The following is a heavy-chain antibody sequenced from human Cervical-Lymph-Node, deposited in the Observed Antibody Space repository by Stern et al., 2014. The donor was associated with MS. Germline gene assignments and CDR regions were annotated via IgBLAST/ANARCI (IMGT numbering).Heavy chain of an antibody. Sequence: VQLGQSGAEVKKPGESLKISCKGSEYNFNTHWIAWVRQMPGKGLEWLGNICPGTSDTRYNPSLQGRVSISADKSITTAYLHFSSLKASDSAMYFCARHGGPNWNHEAHNWFDPWGQGTLVTVSS. J-gene: IGHJ5*02. D-gene: IGHD1-14*01. CDR1: EYNFNTHW. CDR3: ARHGGPNWNHEAHNWFDP. CDR2: ICPGTSDT. V-gene: IGHV5-51*03.